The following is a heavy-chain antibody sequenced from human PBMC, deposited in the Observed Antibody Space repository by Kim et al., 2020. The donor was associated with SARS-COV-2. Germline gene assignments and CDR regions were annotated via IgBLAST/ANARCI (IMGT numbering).Heavy chain of an antibody. D-gene: IGHD1-1*01. CDR3: AGHWIPRTGTTHLDY. V-gene: IGHV4-39*01. Sequence: SETLSLTCTVSGGSISSNSYYWGWIRQPPGKGLEWIGNIYYSGSTYSNPSLKSRVTISVDTSENQFSLKLSSVTAADTAVYYCAGHWIPRTGTTHLDYWGQGTLGPVS. J-gene: IGHJ4*02. CDR2: IYYSGST. CDR1: GGSISSNSYY.